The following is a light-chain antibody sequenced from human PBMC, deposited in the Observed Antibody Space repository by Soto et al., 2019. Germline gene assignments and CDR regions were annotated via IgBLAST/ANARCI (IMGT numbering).Light chain of an antibody. J-gene: IGKJ3*01. Sequence: EIVLTQSPATMSLSPGERATLSCRASQSVSSYLAWYQQKPGQAPRLLIYDASNRATGIPARFSGSGSVTDFTLPISSLEPEDFALYYCQQRSNWPRTFGPGTKVDIK. CDR2: DAS. V-gene: IGKV3-11*01. CDR3: QQRSNWPRT. CDR1: QSVSSY.